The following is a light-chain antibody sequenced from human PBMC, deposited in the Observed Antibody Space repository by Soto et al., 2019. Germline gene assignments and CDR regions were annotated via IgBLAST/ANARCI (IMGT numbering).Light chain of an antibody. J-gene: IGKJ1*01. CDR3: QQYSSYWT. Sequence: DIQMTQSPSTLSASVGDRVTITCRASQSLSGLLAWYKQKPGKAPKLLIYDASRLDSGVPSRFSGSGSGTEFTLTISSLQPDDFATYFCQQYSSYWTFGQGTKVEIK. V-gene: IGKV1-5*01. CDR1: QSLSGL. CDR2: DAS.